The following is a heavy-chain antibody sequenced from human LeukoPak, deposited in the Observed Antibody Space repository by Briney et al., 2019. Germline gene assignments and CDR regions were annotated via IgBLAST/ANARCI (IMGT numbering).Heavy chain of an antibody. CDR1: GFTFSTYG. CDR3: ARDTAGVVINRGLDY. Sequence: GGSLRLSCAASGFTFSTYGMHWVRQAPGKGLEWVAFIRYDGSNKYYADSVKGRFTISRDNAKNSLYLQMSSLRAEDTAVYYCARDTAGVVINRGLDYWGQGTLVTVS. D-gene: IGHD3-3*01. J-gene: IGHJ4*02. V-gene: IGHV3-30*02. CDR2: IRYDGSNK.